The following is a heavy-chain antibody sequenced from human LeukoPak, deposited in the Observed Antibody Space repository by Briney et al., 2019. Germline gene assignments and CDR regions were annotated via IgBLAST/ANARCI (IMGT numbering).Heavy chain of an antibody. V-gene: IGHV4-30-4*08. CDR1: GGSINSCDYN. D-gene: IGHD4-17*01. CDR3: AREKNYGDYGTY. Sequence: SETLSLTWSVSGGSINSCDYNWSWIRQPPGKGLEWIGFIYCTGTTYHNPSLKSQVTISVDTSKNQFSLNLSPVTVADTAVYYCAREKNYGDYGTYWGQGTLVTVSS. CDR2: IYCTGTT. J-gene: IGHJ4*02.